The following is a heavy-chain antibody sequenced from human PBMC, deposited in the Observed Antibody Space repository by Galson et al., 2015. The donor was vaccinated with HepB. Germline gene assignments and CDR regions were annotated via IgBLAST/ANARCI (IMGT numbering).Heavy chain of an antibody. CDR3: GKDVQRGAEYMHGHSYFGLDV. CDR1: GFTFSSFG. J-gene: IGHJ6*02. D-gene: IGHD2-21*02. CDR2: ISYAGDNK. Sequence: SLRLSCAASGFTFSSFGMRWVRQAPGKGLEWVAVISYAGDNKYYAESVKGRFTISRDNFKNTLDLQMDSLRIEDTAVDYCGKDVQRGAEYMHGHSYFGLDVWGLGTTVPVSS. V-gene: IGHV3-30*18.